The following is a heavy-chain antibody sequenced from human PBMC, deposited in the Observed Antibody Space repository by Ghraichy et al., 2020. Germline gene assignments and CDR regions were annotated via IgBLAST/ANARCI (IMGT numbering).Heavy chain of an antibody. J-gene: IGHJ6*02. Sequence: SQTLSLTCAVFGGSFSRPYWSWIRQSPVKGLEWIGEINHAGSTNYNPSLKGRVTISVDTSKNHFSLKLDSVTAADTAVYYCARVAVGDPPYYYYSGMDVWGQGTTVAVSS. CDR3: ARVAVGDPPYYYYSGMDV. CDR2: INHAGST. CDR1: GGSFSRPY. D-gene: IGHD6-19*01. V-gene: IGHV4-34*01.